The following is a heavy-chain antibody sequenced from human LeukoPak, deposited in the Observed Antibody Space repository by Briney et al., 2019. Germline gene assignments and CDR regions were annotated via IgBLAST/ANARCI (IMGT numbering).Heavy chain of an antibody. CDR3: ARRLWFGEKGNAFDI. J-gene: IGHJ3*02. CDR2: IYYSGST. Sequence: SETLSLTCTVSGGSISSSSYYWGWIRQPPGKGLEWIGSIYYSGSTYYNPSLKSRVTISVDTSKNQFSLKLSSVTAADTAVYYCARRLWFGEKGNAFDIWGQGTMVTVSS. D-gene: IGHD3-10*01. V-gene: IGHV4-39*01. CDR1: GGSISSSSYY.